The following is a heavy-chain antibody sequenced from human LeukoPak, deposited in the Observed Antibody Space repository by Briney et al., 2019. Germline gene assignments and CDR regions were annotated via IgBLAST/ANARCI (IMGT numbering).Heavy chain of an antibody. V-gene: IGHV4-39*01. CDR3: ASDRSGVSFCF. CDR2: VYYSGST. Sequence: SETLSLTCTVSGGSISSSSYYWGWIRQPPGKGLERIGSVYYSGSTYYNSSLQSRITISVDKSKNQFSLKLTSVTAADTAVYYCASDRSGVSFCFWGQGTLVTVSS. J-gene: IGHJ4*02. D-gene: IGHD3-22*01. CDR1: GGSISSSSYY.